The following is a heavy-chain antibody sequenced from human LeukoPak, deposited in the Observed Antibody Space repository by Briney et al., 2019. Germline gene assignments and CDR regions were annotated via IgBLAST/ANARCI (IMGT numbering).Heavy chain of an antibody. Sequence: PGGSLRLSCAASGFTFSSYAMSWVRQAPGKGLEWVSAISGSGGSTYYADSVKGRFTISRDNSKNTLYLQMNSLRAEDTAVYYCAKRHCSSSTSCYEGWAPQFDYWGQGTLVTVSS. J-gene: IGHJ4*02. CDR3: AKRHCSSSTSCYEGWAPQFDY. D-gene: IGHD2-2*01. CDR2: ISGSGGST. V-gene: IGHV3-23*01. CDR1: GFTFSSYA.